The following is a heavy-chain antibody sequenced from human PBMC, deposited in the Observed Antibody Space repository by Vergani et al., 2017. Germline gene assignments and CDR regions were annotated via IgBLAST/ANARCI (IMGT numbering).Heavy chain of an antibody. D-gene: IGHD6-19*01. J-gene: IGHJ3*02. V-gene: IGHV3-9*01. CDR3: ARASSGQWRVPGAFDI. CDR1: GFTFDDYA. Sequence: EVQLVESGGGLVQPGRSLRLSCAASGFTFDDYAMHWVRQAPGKGLEWVSGISWNSGSIGYADSVKGRFTISRDNAKNSLYLQMNSLRAEDTAVYYCARASSGQWRVPGAFDIWGQGTMVTVSS. CDR2: ISWNSGSI.